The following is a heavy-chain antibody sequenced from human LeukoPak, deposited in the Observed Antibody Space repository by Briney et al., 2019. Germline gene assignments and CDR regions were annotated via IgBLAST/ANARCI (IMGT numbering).Heavy chain of an antibody. CDR2: IIPILGIA. V-gene: IGHV1-69*02. J-gene: IGHJ6*02. CDR3: ARAVGATNYYYYGMDV. CDR1: GGTFSSYT. D-gene: IGHD1-26*01. Sequence: ASVKVSCKASGGTFSSYTISWVRQAPGQGLEWMGRIIPILGIANYAQKFQGRVTITAGKSTSTAYMELSSLRSEDTAVYYCARAVGATNYYYYGMDVWGQGTTVTVSS.